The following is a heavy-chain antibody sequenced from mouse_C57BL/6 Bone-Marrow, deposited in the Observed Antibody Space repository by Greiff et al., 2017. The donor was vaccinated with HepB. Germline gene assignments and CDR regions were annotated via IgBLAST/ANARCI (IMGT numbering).Heavy chain of an antibody. Sequence: VQLKESGPGLVKPSQSLSLTCSVTGYSITSGYYWNWIRQFPGNKLEWMGYISYDGSNNYNPSLKNRISITRDTSKNQFFLKLNSVTTEDTATYYCARETGKAWFAYWGQGTLVTVSA. CDR3: ARETGKAWFAY. CDR1: GYSITSGYY. CDR2: ISYDGSN. D-gene: IGHD4-1*01. V-gene: IGHV3-6*01. J-gene: IGHJ3*01.